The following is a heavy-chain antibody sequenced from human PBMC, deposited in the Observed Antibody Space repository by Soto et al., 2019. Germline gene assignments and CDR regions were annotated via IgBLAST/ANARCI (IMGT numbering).Heavy chain of an antibody. J-gene: IGHJ3*02. CDR2: ISGSGGST. Sequence: PGGSLRLSCAASGFPFNTFGMHWVRQAPGRGLEWVSAISGSGGSTYYADSVKGRFTISRDNSKNTLYLQMNSLRAEDTAVYYCAKEEQLVPLNAFDIWGQGTMVTVSS. D-gene: IGHD6-13*01. CDR1: GFPFNTFG. V-gene: IGHV3-23*01. CDR3: AKEEQLVPLNAFDI.